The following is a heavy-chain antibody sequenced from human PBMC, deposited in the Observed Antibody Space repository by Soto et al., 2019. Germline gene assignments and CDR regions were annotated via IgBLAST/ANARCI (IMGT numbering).Heavy chain of an antibody. V-gene: IGHV1-8*01. CDR3: ARATYGDYDNWFDP. J-gene: IGHJ5*02. D-gene: IGHD4-17*01. CDR1: GYTFTSYD. CDR2: MNPNSGNT. Sequence: QVQLVQSGAEVKKPGASVKVSCKASGYTFTSYDINWVRLATGQGLEWMGWMNPNSGNTGYAQRFQGRVTMTRNTYTSTANMELSSLGSEDTAVYYCARATYGDYDNWFDPWGQGTLVTVSS.